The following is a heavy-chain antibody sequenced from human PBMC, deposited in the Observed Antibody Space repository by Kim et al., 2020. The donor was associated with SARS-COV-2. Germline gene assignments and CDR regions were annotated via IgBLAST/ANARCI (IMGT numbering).Heavy chain of an antibody. CDR3: ARAFYGDYVHYYYYGMDV. Sequence: ASVKVSCKASGYTFTGYYMHWVRQAPGQGLEWMGWINPNSGGTNYAQKFQGRVTMTRDTSISTAYMELSRLRSDDTAVYYCARAFYGDYVHYYYYGMDVWGQGTTVTVSS. J-gene: IGHJ6*02. CDR1: GYTFTGYY. CDR2: INPNSGGT. D-gene: IGHD4-17*01. V-gene: IGHV1-2*02.